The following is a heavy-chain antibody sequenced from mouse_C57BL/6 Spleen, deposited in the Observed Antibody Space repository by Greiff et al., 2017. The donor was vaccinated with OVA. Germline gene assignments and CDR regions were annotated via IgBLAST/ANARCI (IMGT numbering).Heavy chain of an antibody. V-gene: IGHV1-82*01. CDR2: IYPGDGDT. J-gene: IGHJ2*01. CDR3: ARSVTDY. Sequence: LQESGPELVKPGASVKISCKASGYAFSSSWMNWVKQRPGKGLEWIGRIYPGDGDTNYNGKFKGKATLTADKSSSTAYMQLSSLTSEDSAVYFCARSVTDYWGQGTTLTVSS. CDR1: GYAFSSSW. D-gene: IGHD2-1*01.